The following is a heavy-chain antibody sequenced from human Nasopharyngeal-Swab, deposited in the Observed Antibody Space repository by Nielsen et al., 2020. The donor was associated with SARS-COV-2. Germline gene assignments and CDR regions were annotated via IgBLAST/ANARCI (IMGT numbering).Heavy chain of an antibody. J-gene: IGHJ6*02. Sequence: SETLSLTCAVYGGSFSAYYWSWIRQPPGKGLEWIGEINHSGSTNYNPSLKSRVTISIDTSKNQFSLKLSSVTAADTAVYYCARDRPNYGMDVWGRGTTVTVSS. CDR3: ARDRPNYGMDV. CDR1: GGSFSAYY. CDR2: INHSGST. V-gene: IGHV4-34*01.